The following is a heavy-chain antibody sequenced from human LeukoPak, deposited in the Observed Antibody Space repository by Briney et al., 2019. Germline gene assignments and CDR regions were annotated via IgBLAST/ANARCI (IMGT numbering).Heavy chain of an antibody. CDR2: ISSSGSTI. CDR3: ARETYYYAGKDY. CDR1: GFTFSDYY. D-gene: IGHD3-10*01. Sequence: AGGSLGLSCAASGFTFSDYYMSWIRQAPGKGLEWVSYISSSGSTIYYADSVKGRFTISRDNAKNSLYLQMNSLRAEDTAVYYCARETYYYAGKDYWGQGTLVTVSS. J-gene: IGHJ4*02. V-gene: IGHV3-11*04.